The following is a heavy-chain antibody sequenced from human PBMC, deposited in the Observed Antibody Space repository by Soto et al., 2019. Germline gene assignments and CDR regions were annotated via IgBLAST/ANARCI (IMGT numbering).Heavy chain of an antibody. CDR2: NT. J-gene: IGHJ4*02. Sequence: QVQLVQSGAEVKEPGASVKISCKTSGYTFANYGVTWVRQAPGQGLEWVGCNTDYAQKFQGTVTMTRDTSTSTAYLELRTLKSDDTAVYYCARGGPHLYSGSWNYYFDYWGQGTLVTVSS. CDR1: GYTFANYG. CDR3: ARGGPHLYSGSWNYYFDY. V-gene: IGHV1-18*01. D-gene: IGHD5-12*01.